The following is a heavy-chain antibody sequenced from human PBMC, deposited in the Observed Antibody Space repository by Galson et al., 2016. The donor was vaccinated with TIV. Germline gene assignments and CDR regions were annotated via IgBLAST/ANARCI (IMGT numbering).Heavy chain of an antibody. V-gene: IGHV6-1*01. Sequence: CAISGDSVSRYGVAWNWIRQSPSRGLEWLGRTYYTSKWYNDYAVFVKSRITINPDTSRNQFSLQLNSVTPEDTAVYYCARGRVSACDLWGRGTLVTVSS. J-gene: IGHJ2*01. CDR2: TYYTSKWYN. CDR3: ARGRVSACDL. CDR1: GDSVSRYGVA.